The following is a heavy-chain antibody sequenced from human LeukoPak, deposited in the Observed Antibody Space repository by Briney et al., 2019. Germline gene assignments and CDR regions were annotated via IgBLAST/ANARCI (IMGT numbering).Heavy chain of an antibody. Sequence: PGGSLRLSCTASGFTIRSNYMSWVRQAPGKGLEWVSVIYSGGSTYYADSVKGRFTISRDNSKNTLYLQMDTLRAEDTAVNYCARVAYYYDSDGYYPFDYWGQGTLVTVSS. CDR3: ARVAYYYDSDGYYPFDY. V-gene: IGHV3-53*01. CDR1: GFTIRSNY. CDR2: IYSGGST. J-gene: IGHJ4*02. D-gene: IGHD3-22*01.